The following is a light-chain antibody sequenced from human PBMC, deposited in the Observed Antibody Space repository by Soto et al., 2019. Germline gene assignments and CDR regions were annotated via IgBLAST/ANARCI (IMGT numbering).Light chain of an antibody. V-gene: IGLV7-46*01. Sequence: QSVVTQEPSLTVSPGGTVTLTCGSSSGGVTSGHYPYWFQQKPGQAPRALIYDTRNKLSWTPARFSASLLGGKAALTLSDAQPEDEAEYYCLLSETHSLVFGGGPKLTVL. CDR2: DTR. J-gene: IGLJ2*01. CDR3: LLSETHSLV. CDR1: SGGVTSGHY.